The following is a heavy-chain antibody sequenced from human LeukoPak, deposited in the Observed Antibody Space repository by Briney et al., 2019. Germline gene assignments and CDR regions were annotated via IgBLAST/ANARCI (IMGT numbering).Heavy chain of an antibody. Sequence: SETLSLTCTVSGGSISSYYWSWIRQPPGKGLEWIGYINYSGSTNYNPSLKSRVTISADTSKNQFSLKLSSVTAADTAVYYCARGGSNVDYWGQGTLVTVSS. V-gene: IGHV4-59*01. J-gene: IGHJ4*02. CDR2: INYSGST. D-gene: IGHD3-16*01. CDR1: GGSISSYY. CDR3: ARGGSNVDY.